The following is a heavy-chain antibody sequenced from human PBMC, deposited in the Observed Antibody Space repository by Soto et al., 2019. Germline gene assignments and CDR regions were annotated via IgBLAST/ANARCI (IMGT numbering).Heavy chain of an antibody. D-gene: IGHD6-19*01. J-gene: IGHJ5*02. CDR1: GGSISSSSYY. Sequence: PSETLSLTCTVSGGSISSSSYYWGWIRQPPGKGLEWIGSIYYSGSTYYNPSLKSRVTISVDTSKNQFSLKLSSVTAADTAVYYCARHAFGAVAGTFEPPAVINWFDPWGQGTLVTVSS. CDR3: ARHAFGAVAGTFEPPAVINWFDP. V-gene: IGHV4-39*01. CDR2: IYYSGST.